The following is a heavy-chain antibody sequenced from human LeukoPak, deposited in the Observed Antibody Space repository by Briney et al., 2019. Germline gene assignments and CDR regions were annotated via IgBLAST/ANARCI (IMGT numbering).Heavy chain of an antibody. Sequence: SETLSLTCTVSGGSISSYYWSWIRQPPGKGLEWIGYIYYSGSTNYNPSLKSRVTISVDTSKNQFSLKLSPVTAADTAVYYCARGSYEEGYRYGLDYWGQGTLVTVSS. J-gene: IGHJ4*02. D-gene: IGHD5-18*01. V-gene: IGHV4-59*01. CDR2: IYYSGST. CDR1: GGSISSYY. CDR3: ARGSYEEGYRYGLDY.